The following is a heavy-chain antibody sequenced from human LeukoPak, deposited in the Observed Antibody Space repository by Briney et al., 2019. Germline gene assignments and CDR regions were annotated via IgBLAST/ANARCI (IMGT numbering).Heavy chain of an antibody. D-gene: IGHD3-10*01. J-gene: IGHJ1*01. V-gene: IGHV1-69*01. CDR3: ARGAFGFGELFGH. Sequence: GAPVKVSCKASGGTFSSYAISWVRQAPGQGLEWMGGIIPMFGTPNYAQKFQGRVTITADESTNTVYMELSSLRFEDTAVYYCARGAFGFGELFGHWGQGTLVTVSS. CDR1: GGTFSSYA. CDR2: IIPMFGTP.